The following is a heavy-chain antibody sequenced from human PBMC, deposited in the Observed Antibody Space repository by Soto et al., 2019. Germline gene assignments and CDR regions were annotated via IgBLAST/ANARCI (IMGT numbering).Heavy chain of an antibody. Sequence: GGSLKISCKGSGYSFTSYWIGWVRQMPGKGLEWMGIIYPGDSDTRYSPSFQGQVTISADKSISTAYLQWSSLKASETAMYYCTRSIQLWSQYHYYGMDVWGQGTTVTVSS. J-gene: IGHJ6*02. CDR1: GYSFTSYW. D-gene: IGHD5-18*01. CDR3: TRSIQLWSQYHYYGMDV. V-gene: IGHV5-51*01. CDR2: IYPGDSDT.